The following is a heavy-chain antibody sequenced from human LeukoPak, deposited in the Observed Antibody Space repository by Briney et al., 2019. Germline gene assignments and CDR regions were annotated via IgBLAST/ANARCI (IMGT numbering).Heavy chain of an antibody. Sequence: GESLKISCQASGYRFTNHWIAWVRQKSGKGLEWMGIFYPGDSDARFSPSFKGQVTFSADESVNTAYLQWTTLNVSDSAIYYCARLRGGGVATPIDSRGQGTLVTVSS. V-gene: IGHV5-51*01. J-gene: IGHJ4*02. D-gene: IGHD5-12*01. CDR3: ARLRGGGVATPIDS. CDR2: FYPGDSDA. CDR1: GYRFTNHW.